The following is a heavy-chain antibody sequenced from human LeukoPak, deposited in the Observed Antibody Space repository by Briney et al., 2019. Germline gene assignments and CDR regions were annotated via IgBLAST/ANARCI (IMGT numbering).Heavy chain of an antibody. CDR2: MDDSGST. CDR1: GGSVSSGNYY. J-gene: IGHJ4*02. D-gene: IGHD6-13*01. Sequence: SETLSLTCTVSGGSVSSGNYYWSWIRQCPGKGLEWIGYMDDSGSTNYNPSLKSRVTISVDTSKNQFSLKLSSVTAADTAVYYCAREGAGTWVGFDYWGQGTLVTVSS. CDR3: AREGAGTWVGFDY. V-gene: IGHV4-61*01.